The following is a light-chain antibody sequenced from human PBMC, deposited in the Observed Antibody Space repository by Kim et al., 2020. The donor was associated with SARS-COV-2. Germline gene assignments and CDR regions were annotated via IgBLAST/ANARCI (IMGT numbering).Light chain of an antibody. CDR1: SSNIGSNT. V-gene: IGLV1-44*01. J-gene: IGLJ2*01. CDR2: NNN. CDR3: AAWDDSLNGVV. Sequence: ELTQPPSASGTPGQRVTISCSGSSSNIGSNTVNWYQQLPGTAPKLLIYNNNQRPSGVPDRLSGSKSGTSASLAISGLQSEDEADYYCAAWDDSLNGVVFGGGTQLTVL.